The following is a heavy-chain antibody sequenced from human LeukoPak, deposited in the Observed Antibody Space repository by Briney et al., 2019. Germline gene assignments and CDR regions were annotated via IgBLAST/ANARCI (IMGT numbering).Heavy chain of an antibody. J-gene: IGHJ5*02. Sequence: ASVKVSCKASGYTFTSYYMHWVRQAPGQGLEWMGIINPSGGSTSYAQKFQGRVTMTRDMSTTTDYMELSSLRSEDTAVYYCARDNSVGDIAWWFDPWGQGTLITVSS. V-gene: IGHV1-46*01. CDR3: ARDNSVGDIAWWFDP. D-gene: IGHD3-16*02. CDR1: GYTFTSYY. CDR2: INPSGGST.